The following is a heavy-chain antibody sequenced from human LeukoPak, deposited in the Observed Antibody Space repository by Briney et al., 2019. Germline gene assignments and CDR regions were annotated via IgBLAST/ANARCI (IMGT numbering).Heavy chain of an antibody. CDR3: ARDRDYYDSSGYYYGYFDY. V-gene: IGHV3-33*01. J-gene: IGHJ4*02. CDR2: IWYDGSNK. D-gene: IGHD3-22*01. CDR1: GFTFSSYG. Sequence: GRSLRLSCAASGFTFSSYGMHWVRQAPGKGLEWVAVIWYDGSNKYYADSVKGRFTISRDNSKNTLYLQLNSLRAEETAVYYCARDRDYYDSSGYYYGYFDYGGQGTLVTVSS.